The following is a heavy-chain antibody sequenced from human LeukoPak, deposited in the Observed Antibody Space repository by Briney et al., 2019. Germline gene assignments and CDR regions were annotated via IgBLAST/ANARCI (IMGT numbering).Heavy chain of an antibody. CDR2: ISGSGGST. CDR1: GFTFSSYA. D-gene: IGHD5-12*01. CDR3: AKDKVATFEPYYYYGMDV. Sequence: RSGGSLRLSCAASGFTFSSYAMSWVRQAPGKGLEWVSAISGSGGSTYYADSVKGRFTISRDNSKNTLYLQMNSLRAEDTAVYYCAKDKVATFEPYYYYGMDVWGQGTTVTVSS. J-gene: IGHJ6*02. V-gene: IGHV3-23*01.